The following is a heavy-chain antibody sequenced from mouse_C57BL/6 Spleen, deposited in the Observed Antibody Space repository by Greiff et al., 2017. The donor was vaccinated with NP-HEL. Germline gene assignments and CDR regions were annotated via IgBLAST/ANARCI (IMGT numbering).Heavy chain of an antibody. D-gene: IGHD1-1*01. J-gene: IGHJ1*03. CDR2: IDPETGGT. V-gene: IGHV1-15*01. CDR1: GYTFTDYE. Sequence: QVQLKQSGAELVRPGASVTLSCKASGYTFTDYEMHWVKQTPVHGLEWIGAIDPETGGTAYNQKFKGKAILTADKSSSTAYMELRSLTSEDSAVYYCTPSPYGSSYDWYFDVWGTGTAVTVSS. CDR3: TPSPYGSSYDWYFDV.